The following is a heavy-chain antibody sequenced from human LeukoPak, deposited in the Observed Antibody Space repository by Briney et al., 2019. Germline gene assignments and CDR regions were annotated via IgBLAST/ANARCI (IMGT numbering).Heavy chain of an antibody. J-gene: IGHJ4*02. CDR3: ARDLAYSSSSGSLLRDY. V-gene: IGHV1-46*03. CDR1: GYTFTSYY. Sequence: ASVKVSCKASGYTFTSYYMHWVRQAPGQGFEWMGIINPSGGSTSYAQKFQGRVTMTRDTSTSTVYMELSSLRSEDTAVYYCARDLAYSSSSGSLLRDYWGQGTLVTVSS. D-gene: IGHD6-6*01. CDR2: INPSGGST.